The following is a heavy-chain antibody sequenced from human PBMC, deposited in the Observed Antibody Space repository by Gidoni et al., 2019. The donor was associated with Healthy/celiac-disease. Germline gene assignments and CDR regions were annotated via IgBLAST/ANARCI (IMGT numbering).Heavy chain of an antibody. Sequence: QVQLVQSGAEVKKPGASVKVSCKASGYTVTSYGIIWVRQAPGQGLEWMGWISAYIGNTTYAQKLQGRVPMTTDTATSTAYMELRSLRSDDTAVYYCAREYDFWSGRYGVGMDVWGQGTTVTVSS. D-gene: IGHD3-3*01. CDR1: GYTVTSYG. J-gene: IGHJ6*02. CDR3: AREYDFWSGRYGVGMDV. CDR2: ISAYIGNT. V-gene: IGHV1-18*01.